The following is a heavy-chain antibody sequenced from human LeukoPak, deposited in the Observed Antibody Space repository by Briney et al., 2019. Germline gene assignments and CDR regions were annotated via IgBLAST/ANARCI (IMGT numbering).Heavy chain of an antibody. CDR1: GGSFSGYY. CDR3: ARRSLSTMVRGVIRYYYYGMDV. CDR2: INHSGST. D-gene: IGHD3-10*01. Sequence: SETLSLTCAVYGGSFSGYYWSWIRQPPGKGLEWIGEINHSGSTNYNPSLKSRVTISVDTSKNQFSLKLSSVTAADTAMYYCARRSLSTMVRGVIRYYYYGMDVWGQGTTVTVSS. J-gene: IGHJ6*02. V-gene: IGHV4-34*01.